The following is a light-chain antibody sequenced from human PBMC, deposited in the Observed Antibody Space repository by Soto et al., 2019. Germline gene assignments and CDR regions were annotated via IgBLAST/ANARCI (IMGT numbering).Light chain of an antibody. V-gene: IGKV3-11*01. Sequence: EIVLTQSPAPLSLSPGERATLSCKSSQSVSSSLNYLAWYQQKPGQAPRLLIYDTSNRATGIPARFSGSGSGTDFTLTISSLEPEDFAVYYCQHRSIWWTFGQGTKVDIK. CDR1: QSVSSSLNY. J-gene: IGKJ1*01. CDR3: QHRSIWWT. CDR2: DTS.